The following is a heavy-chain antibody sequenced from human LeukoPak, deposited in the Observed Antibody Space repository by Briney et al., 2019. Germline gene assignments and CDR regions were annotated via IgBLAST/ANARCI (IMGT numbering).Heavy chain of an antibody. CDR2: ITWDGGSI. CDR1: GFTFDDYG. J-gene: IGHJ4*02. CDR3: ARDQELDLFDY. D-gene: IGHD1-26*01. V-gene: IGHV3-20*04. Sequence: GGSLRLSCAASGFTFDDYGMSWVRQAPGKGLAWVSGITWDGGSIGYSDSVKGRFTISRDNAKNSLYLQMNSLRAEDTALYYCARDQELDLFDYWGQGTLVTVSS.